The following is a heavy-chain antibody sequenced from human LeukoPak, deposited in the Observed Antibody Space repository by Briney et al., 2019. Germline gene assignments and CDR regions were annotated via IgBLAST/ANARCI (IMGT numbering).Heavy chain of an antibody. J-gene: IGHJ6*03. CDR1: GFTFSSYA. CDR3: AKDLRGNGYYMGV. CDR2: ISGNGGST. V-gene: IGHV3-23*01. Sequence: PGGSLRLSCAASGFTFSSYAMSWVRQAPGKGLEWVSAISGNGGSTYYADSVKGRFTISRDNSKNTLYLQMNSLRAEDTAVYYCAKDLRGNGYYMGVWGKGTTVTVSS. D-gene: IGHD2-8*01.